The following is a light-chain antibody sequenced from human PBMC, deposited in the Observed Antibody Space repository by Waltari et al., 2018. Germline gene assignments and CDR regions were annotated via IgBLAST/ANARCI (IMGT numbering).Light chain of an antibody. CDR3: QSADNRGNFDVI. V-gene: IGLV3-25*03. Sequence: QQKAGQAPVMLIYKDTERPSDMPERFAGSSSGTTVTLTIRGVQAEDVADYYCQSADNRGNFDVIFGGGTRLTVL. J-gene: IGLJ2*01. CDR2: KDT.